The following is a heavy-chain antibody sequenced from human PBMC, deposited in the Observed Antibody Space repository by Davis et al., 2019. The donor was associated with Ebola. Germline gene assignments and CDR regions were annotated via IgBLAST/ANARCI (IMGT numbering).Heavy chain of an antibody. CDR2: IYYTGST. D-gene: IGHD1-26*01. Sequence: PSETLSLTCSVSGGSISSSDSYWGWVRQPPGKGLEWIGSIYYTGSTYYSPFLKSRVTESVDRSRNQFSLKLKSVTAADTAVYYCARLSGSYGWFFDVWGRGTPVTVS. CDR3: ARLSGSYGWFFDV. V-gene: IGHV4-39*07. CDR1: GGSISSSDSY. J-gene: IGHJ2*01.